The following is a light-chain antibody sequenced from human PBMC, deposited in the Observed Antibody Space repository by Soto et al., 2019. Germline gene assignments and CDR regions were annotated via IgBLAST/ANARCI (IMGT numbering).Light chain of an antibody. CDR1: QSIGTA. V-gene: IGKV1-13*02. CDR2: DAS. CDR3: QQFNTKPLT. Sequence: IQLTQSPSTLSASVGDRVTITCRASQSIGTALAWYHQKPGHGPDLLVYDASTLHSGIPSRFSGSGSETDFSLTISGLQPEDFGHYYCQQFNTKPLTFGGGTRVEIK. J-gene: IGKJ4*01.